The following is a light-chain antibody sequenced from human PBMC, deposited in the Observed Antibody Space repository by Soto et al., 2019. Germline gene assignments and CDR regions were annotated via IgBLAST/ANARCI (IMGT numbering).Light chain of an antibody. J-gene: IGLJ1*01. CDR1: SRDVGGYDY. V-gene: IGLV2-14*01. CDR3: SSLTSGSTRV. Sequence: QSVLTQPASVSGSPGQSITISCTGTSRDVGGYDYVSWYQQHPDKAPKLIVYEVTHRPSGVSNRFSGSKSGNTASLTISGLQAEDEADYYCSSLTSGSTRVFGTGTKVTVL. CDR2: EVT.